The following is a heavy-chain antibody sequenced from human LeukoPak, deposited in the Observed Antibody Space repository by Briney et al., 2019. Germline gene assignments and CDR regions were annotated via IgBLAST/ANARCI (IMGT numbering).Heavy chain of an antibody. CDR3: ARESSGSSSYYFDY. Sequence: PSETLSLTCTVSGGSISSYYWSWIRQPPGKGLEWIGYIYYSGITNYNPSLKSRVTISVDTSKNQFSLKLSSVTAADTAVYYCARESSGSSSYYFDYWGQGTLVTVSS. V-gene: IGHV4-59*01. CDR2: IYYSGIT. J-gene: IGHJ4*02. CDR1: GGSISSYY. D-gene: IGHD1-26*01.